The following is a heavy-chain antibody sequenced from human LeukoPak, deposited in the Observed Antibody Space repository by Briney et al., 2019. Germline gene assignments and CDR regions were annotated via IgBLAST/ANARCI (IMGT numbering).Heavy chain of an antibody. Sequence: QSGGSLRLSCAASGFTFSDYAMNWVRQAPGKGLEWISYISTHSSTIYYADSVQGRFTISRDNAKNPLYLQMNSLRAEDTAVYYCARRINYVWGSLDYWGQGTLVAVSS. CDR2: ISTHSSTI. CDR3: ARRINYVWGSLDY. J-gene: IGHJ4*02. D-gene: IGHD3-16*01. V-gene: IGHV3-48*01. CDR1: GFTFSDYA.